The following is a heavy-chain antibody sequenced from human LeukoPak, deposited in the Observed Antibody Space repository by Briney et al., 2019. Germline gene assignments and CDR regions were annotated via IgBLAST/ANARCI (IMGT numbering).Heavy chain of an antibody. J-gene: IGHJ4*02. V-gene: IGHV1-2*02. CDR2: INPNSGGT. Sequence: ASVKVSCKATGYTFTGYYMQWVRQAPGQGLEWMGWINPNSGGTNYAQKFQGRVTMTRDTSISTAYMELSSLRSEDTAVYYCATFAPLDSGSYQTKYFDYWGQGTLVTVSS. CDR3: ATFAPLDSGSYQTKYFDY. CDR1: GYTFTGYY. D-gene: IGHD1-26*01.